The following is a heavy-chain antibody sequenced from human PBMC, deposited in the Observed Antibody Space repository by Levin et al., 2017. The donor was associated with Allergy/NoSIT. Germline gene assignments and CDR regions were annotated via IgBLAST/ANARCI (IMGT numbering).Heavy chain of an antibody. CDR2: ISYDGSNK. CDR1: GFTFSSYG. D-gene: IGHD6-6*01. J-gene: IGHJ4*02. Sequence: GGSLRLSCAASGFTFSSYGMHWVRQAPGKGLEWVAVISYDGSNKYYADSVKGRFTISRDNSKNTLYLQMNSLRAEDTAVYYCAKSPGSSSGPFDYWGQGTLVTVSS. CDR3: AKSPGSSSGPFDY. V-gene: IGHV3-30*18.